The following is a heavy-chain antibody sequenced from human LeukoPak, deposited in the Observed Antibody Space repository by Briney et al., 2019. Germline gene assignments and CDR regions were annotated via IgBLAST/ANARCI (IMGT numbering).Heavy chain of an antibody. CDR3: ARDLNGDLYFDY. V-gene: IGHV4-59*01. Sequence: SETLSLTCTVSGGSISSYYWSWIRQPPGKGLEWIGYIYYSGSTNYNPSLKSRVTISVDTSKNQFSLKLSSVTAADTAVYYCARDLNGDLYFDYWGQGTLVTVSS. J-gene: IGHJ4*02. D-gene: IGHD4-17*01. CDR2: IYYSGST. CDR1: GGSISSYY.